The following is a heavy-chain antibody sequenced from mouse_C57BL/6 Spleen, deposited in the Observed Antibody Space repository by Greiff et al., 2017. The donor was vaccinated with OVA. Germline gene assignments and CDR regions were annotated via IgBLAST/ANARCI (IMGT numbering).Heavy chain of an antibody. CDR3: ARDRGNYVPYYFDY. D-gene: IGHD2-1*01. CDR1: GYSITSGYY. J-gene: IGHJ2*01. CDR2: ISYDGSN. V-gene: IGHV3-6*01. Sequence: EVQLQESGPGLVKPSQSLSLTCSVTGYSITSGYYWNWIRQFPGNKLEWMGYISYDGSNNYNPSLKNRISITRDTSKNQFFLKLNSVTTEDTATYYCARDRGNYVPYYFDYWGQGTTLTVSS.